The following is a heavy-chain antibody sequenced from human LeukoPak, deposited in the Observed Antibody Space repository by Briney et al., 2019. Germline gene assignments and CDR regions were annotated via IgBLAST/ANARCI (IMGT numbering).Heavy chain of an antibody. V-gene: IGHV3-11*01. J-gene: IGHJ5*02. CDR3: AKSSLLEWLSRQSWFDP. CDR1: GFTFSDYY. Sequence: GGSLRLSCAGSGFTFSDYYMSWIRQAPGKGLEWVSYISSSGRTIYYADSVKGRFTISRDNSKNTLYLQMNSLRAEDTAVFYCAKSSLLEWLSRQSWFDPWGQGTLVTVSS. CDR2: ISSSGRTI. D-gene: IGHD3-3*01.